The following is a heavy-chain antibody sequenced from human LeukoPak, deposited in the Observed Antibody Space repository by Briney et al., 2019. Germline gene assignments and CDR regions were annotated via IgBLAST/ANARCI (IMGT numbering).Heavy chain of an antibody. J-gene: IGHJ3*02. CDR1: GGTFSSYA. Sequence: SVKVSCKASGGTFSSYAMSWVRQAPGQGLEWMGGIIPIFGTANYAQKFQGRVTITADESTSTAYMEMSSLRSEDTAVYYCTVPAAHYDAFDICGQGTMVTVSS. D-gene: IGHD2-2*01. CDR3: TVPAAHYDAFDI. V-gene: IGHV1-69*01. CDR2: IIPIFGTA.